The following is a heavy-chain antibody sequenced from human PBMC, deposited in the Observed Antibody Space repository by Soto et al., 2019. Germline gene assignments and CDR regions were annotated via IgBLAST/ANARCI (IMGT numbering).Heavy chain of an antibody. D-gene: IGHD4-17*01. CDR3: ARMNGDYGWGDP. CDR1: GGSTKFYY. V-gene: IGHV4-59*01. J-gene: IGHJ5*02. Sequence: QVLLQESGPGLVKPSGTLSLTCTLSGGSTKFYYWSWIRQSPGKGLEWIGYVYHSGTTNYNPSLKSRVTISIETSKNQFALELNSITAADAAVYYWARMNGDYGWGDPWGRGTLVTVSS. CDR2: VYHSGTT.